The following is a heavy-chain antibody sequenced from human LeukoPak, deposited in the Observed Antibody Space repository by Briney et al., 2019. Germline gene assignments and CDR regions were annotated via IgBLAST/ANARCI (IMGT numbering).Heavy chain of an antibody. Sequence: PGGSLRLSCVASGFTFDNYAMHWVRQAPGKGLEWVSGISWNSGSMGYADSVKGRFTISRDNAKNSLYLQMSRLRAEDKAFYYCAKGDCSSTSCWFDYWGQGTLVTVSS. CDR2: ISWNSGSM. CDR1: GFTFDNYA. J-gene: IGHJ4*02. D-gene: IGHD2-2*01. CDR3: AKGDCSSTSCWFDY. V-gene: IGHV3-9*01.